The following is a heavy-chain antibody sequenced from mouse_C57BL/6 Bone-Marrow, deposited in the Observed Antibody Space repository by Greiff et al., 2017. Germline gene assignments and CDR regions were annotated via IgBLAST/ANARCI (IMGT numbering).Heavy chain of an antibody. Sequence: QVQLQQPGAELVMPGASVKLSCKASGYTFTSYWMHWVKQRPGQGLEWIGEIDPSDSYTNYNQKFKGKSTLTVDKSSSTAYMQLSSLTSEDSAVYYCAGSYYYGSSYWYAYWGQGTRVTVSA. J-gene: IGHJ3*01. CDR3: AGSYYYGSSYWYAY. D-gene: IGHD1-1*01. V-gene: IGHV1-69*01. CDR1: GYTFTSYW. CDR2: IDPSDSYT.